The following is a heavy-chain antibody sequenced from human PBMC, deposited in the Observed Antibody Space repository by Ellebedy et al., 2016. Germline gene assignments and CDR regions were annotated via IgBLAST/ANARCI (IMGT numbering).Heavy chain of an antibody. D-gene: IGHD1-26*01. CDR3: AKDQGGSYFDY. V-gene: IGHV3-23*01. Sequence: GGSLRLXXAASGFTFSSYAMSWVRQAPGKGLEWVSAISGSGGSTYYADSVKGRFTISRDNSKNTLYLQMNSLRAEDTAVYYCAKDQGGSYFDYWGQGTLVTVSS. CDR1: GFTFSSYA. CDR2: ISGSGGST. J-gene: IGHJ4*02.